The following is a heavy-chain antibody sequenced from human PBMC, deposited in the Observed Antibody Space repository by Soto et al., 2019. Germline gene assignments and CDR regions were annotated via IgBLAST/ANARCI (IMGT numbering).Heavy chain of an antibody. CDR2: IYWGDDK. Sequence: QITLKESGPPLVKPTQTLTLTCTFSGFSLSTTGVGVGWIRQPPGKALEWLALIYWGDDKRYSPSLKSRLTIAKDTSKNQVVLTMTNMDPVDTATYYCAHRVSYYDSSGYYPDAFDIWGQGTMVTVSS. D-gene: IGHD3-22*01. CDR3: AHRVSYYDSSGYYPDAFDI. J-gene: IGHJ3*02. CDR1: GFSLSTTGVG. V-gene: IGHV2-5*02.